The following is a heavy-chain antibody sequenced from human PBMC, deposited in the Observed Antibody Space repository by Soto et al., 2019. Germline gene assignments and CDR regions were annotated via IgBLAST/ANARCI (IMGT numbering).Heavy chain of an antibody. Sequence: ASVKVSCKASGYTFTSYDMHWVRQAPGQRLEWMGWINAYNGNTNYAQKLQGRVTMTTDTSASTAYMELSSLRSEDTAVYYCARGLNGYLHYFDYWGQGTLVTVSS. CDR1: GYTFTSYD. CDR2: INAYNGNT. J-gene: IGHJ4*02. CDR3: ARGLNGYLHYFDY. D-gene: IGHD5-18*01. V-gene: IGHV1-3*01.